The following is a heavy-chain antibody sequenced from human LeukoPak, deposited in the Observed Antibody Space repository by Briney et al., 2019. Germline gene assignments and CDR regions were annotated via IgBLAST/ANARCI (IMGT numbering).Heavy chain of an antibody. CDR1: GFTVSSNY. V-gene: IGHV3-23*01. CDR3: AKDDEGGCSSTSCYKWFDP. J-gene: IGHJ5*02. Sequence: GGSLRLSCAASGFTVSSNYMSWVRQAPGKGLEWVSSIRGRGDNTYYADSVKGRFTISRDNSKNTLYLQMNSLRAEDTAVYYCAKDDEGGCSSTSCYKWFDPWGQGTLVTVSS. CDR2: IRGRGDNT. D-gene: IGHD2-2*02.